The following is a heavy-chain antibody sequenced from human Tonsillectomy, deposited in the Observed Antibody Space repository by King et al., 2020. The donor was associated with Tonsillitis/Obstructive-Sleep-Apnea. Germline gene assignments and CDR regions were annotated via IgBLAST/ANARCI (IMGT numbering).Heavy chain of an antibody. CDR3: ARVGSIVLMVYATDY. Sequence: QLVQSGGGLVQPGGSLRLSCAASGFTFSSYSMNWVRQAPGKGLEWVSYISSSSSTIYYADFVKGRFTISRDNAKNSLYLQMNSLRDEDTAVYYCARVGSIVLMVYATDYWGQGTLVTVSS. V-gene: IGHV3-48*02. J-gene: IGHJ4*02. CDR2: ISSSSSTI. D-gene: IGHD2-8*01. CDR1: GFTFSSYS.